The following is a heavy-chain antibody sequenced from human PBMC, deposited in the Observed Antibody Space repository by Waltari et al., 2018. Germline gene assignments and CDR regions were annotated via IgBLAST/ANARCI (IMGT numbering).Heavy chain of an antibody. D-gene: IGHD5-12*01. Sequence: VQLVESGGGLVQPGRSLRLSCTASGFTFGDYAMSWIRQPAGKGLEWIGRIYTSGSTNYNPSLKSRVTISVDTSKNQFSLKLSSVTAADTAVYYCARVDSGGDYFDYWGQGTLVTVSS. J-gene: IGHJ4*02. V-gene: IGHV4-4*07. CDR3: ARVDSGGDYFDY. CDR2: IYTSGST. CDR1: GFTFGDYA.